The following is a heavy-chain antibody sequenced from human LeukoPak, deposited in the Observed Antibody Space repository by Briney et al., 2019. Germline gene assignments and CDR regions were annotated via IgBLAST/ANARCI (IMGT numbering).Heavy chain of an antibody. Sequence: PSETLSLTCTVSGGLISISTYYWGWIRQPPGKGLEWIGSIYYSGTTHYNPSLKSRVTIAVDTSKNQFSLKLISVTAADTAVYYCASGAVAGTVDYWGQGTLVTVSS. J-gene: IGHJ4*02. V-gene: IGHV4-39*07. CDR2: IYYSGTT. CDR1: GGLISISTYY. D-gene: IGHD6-19*01. CDR3: ASGAVAGTVDY.